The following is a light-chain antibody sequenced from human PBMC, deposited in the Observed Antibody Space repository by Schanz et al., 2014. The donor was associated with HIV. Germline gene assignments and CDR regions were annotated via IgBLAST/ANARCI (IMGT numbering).Light chain of an antibody. CDR1: QSVGGSQ. Sequence: EIVLTQSPGRLSLSPGERATLSCRASQSVGGSQLAWFQLKRGQPPRLLLYGASSRATGIPDRFSGSGSGTDFTLTISGLEPQDFAVYYCQQYGVSPPWTFGQGTKVDI. CDR2: GAS. V-gene: IGKV3-20*01. J-gene: IGKJ1*01. CDR3: QQYGVSPPWT.